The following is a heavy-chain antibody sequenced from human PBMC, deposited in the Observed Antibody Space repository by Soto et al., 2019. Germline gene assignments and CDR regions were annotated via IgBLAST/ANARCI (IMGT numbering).Heavy chain of an antibody. CDR3: AREEYSSSWRY. CDR2: IYSGGST. Sequence: TGGSLRLSCAASGFTVSSNYMSWVRQAPGKGLEWVSVIYSGGSTYYADSVKGRFTISRDNSKNTLYLQMNSLRAEDTAVYYCAREEYSSSWRYWGQGTLVTVSS. V-gene: IGHV3-66*01. J-gene: IGHJ4*02. D-gene: IGHD6-13*01. CDR1: GFTVSSNY.